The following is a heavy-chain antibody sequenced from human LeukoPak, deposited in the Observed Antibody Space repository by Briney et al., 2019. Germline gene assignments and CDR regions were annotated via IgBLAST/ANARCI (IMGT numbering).Heavy chain of an antibody. Sequence: GASVKVSCKASGYTFTSYDINWVRQATGQGLEWMGWINPNSGGTNYAQKFQGRVTMTRDTSISTAYMELSRLRSDDTAVYYCASPDRRLSSSWFRYYYYYMDVWGKGTTVTVSS. J-gene: IGHJ6*03. D-gene: IGHD6-13*01. CDR3: ASPDRRLSSSWFRYYYYYMDV. CDR1: GYTFTSYD. CDR2: INPNSGGT. V-gene: IGHV1-2*02.